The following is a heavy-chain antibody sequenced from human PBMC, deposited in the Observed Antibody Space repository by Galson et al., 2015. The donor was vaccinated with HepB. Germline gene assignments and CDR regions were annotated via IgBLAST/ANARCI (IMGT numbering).Heavy chain of an antibody. D-gene: IGHD6-19*01. CDR1: GFTFSSYW. V-gene: IGHV3-7*03. J-gene: IGHJ4*02. Sequence: SLRLSCAASGFTFSSYWMSWVRQAPGKGLEWVANIKQDGSEKYYVDSVKGRFTISRDNAKNSLYLQMNSLRAEDTAVYYCARDGGYIAVAYDYWGQGTLVTVSS. CDR2: IKQDGSEK. CDR3: ARDGGYIAVAYDY.